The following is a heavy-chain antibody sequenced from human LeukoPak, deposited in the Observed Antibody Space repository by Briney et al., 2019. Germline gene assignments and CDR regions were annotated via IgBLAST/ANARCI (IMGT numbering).Heavy chain of an antibody. D-gene: IGHD1-26*01. V-gene: IGHV3-21*01. CDR1: GFTFSSYS. J-gene: IGHJ4*02. Sequence: GGSLRLSCAASGFTFSSYSMNWVRQAPGKGLEWVSSISSSSSYIYYADSVKGRFTISRDNAKNSLYLQINSLRAEDTAVYFCAKDPPSGSHQPYFDFWGQGTLVTVSS. CDR3: AKDPPSGSHQPYFDF. CDR2: ISSSSSYI.